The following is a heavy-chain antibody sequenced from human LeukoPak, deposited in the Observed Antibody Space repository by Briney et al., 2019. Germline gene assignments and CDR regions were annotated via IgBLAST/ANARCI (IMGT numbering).Heavy chain of an antibody. CDR3: ARQTRDGSGSRGYSFDF. CDR1: GYIFTNNW. Sequence: GESLKISCKGSGYIFTNNWIGWVRQMPGKGLEWMGTIYPGDSDTRYSPSFEGQVTISADKSISTAYLQWSSLKASDTAMYYCARQTRDGSGSRGYSFDFWSQGTLVTVSS. V-gene: IGHV5-51*01. D-gene: IGHD3-10*01. CDR2: IYPGDSDT. J-gene: IGHJ4*02.